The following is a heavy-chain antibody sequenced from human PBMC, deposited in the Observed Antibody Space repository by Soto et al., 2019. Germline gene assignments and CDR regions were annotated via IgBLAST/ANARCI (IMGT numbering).Heavy chain of an antibody. V-gene: IGHV3-30-3*01. D-gene: IGHD2-15*01. J-gene: IGHJ4*02. CDR1: GFTFSSYA. CDR2: ISYDGSNK. Sequence: QVQLVESGGGVVQPGRSLRLSCAASGFTFSSYAIHWVRQAPGKGLEWVAVISYDGSNKYYADSVKGRFTISRDNSKNTLYLQMNSLRAEDTAVYYCARVPSSSGRAHFGYWGQGTLVTVSS. CDR3: ARVPSSSGRAHFGY.